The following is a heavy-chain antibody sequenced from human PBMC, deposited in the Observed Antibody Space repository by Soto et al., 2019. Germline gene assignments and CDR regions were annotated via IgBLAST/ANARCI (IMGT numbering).Heavy chain of an antibody. D-gene: IGHD6-6*01. V-gene: IGHV3-21*01. J-gene: IGHJ6*02. CDR3: AREREYSSFNYYYYYGMDV. CDR2: ISSSSSYI. Sequence: EVQLVESGGGLVKPGGSLRLSCAASGFTFSSYSMNWVRQAPGKGLEWVSSISSSSSYIYYADSVKGRFTISRDNAKNSLYLQMNSLRAEDTAVYYCAREREYSSFNYYYYYGMDVWGQGTTVTVSS. CDR1: GFTFSSYS.